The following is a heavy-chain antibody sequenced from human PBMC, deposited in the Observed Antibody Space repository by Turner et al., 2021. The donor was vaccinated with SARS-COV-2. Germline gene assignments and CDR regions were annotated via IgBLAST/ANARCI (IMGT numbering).Heavy chain of an antibody. D-gene: IGHD6-13*01. CDR2: ISAYNGNT. CDR1: GYTFTSYD. J-gene: IGHJ5*02. V-gene: IGHV1-18*01. CDR3: ARDRIAAAGTGWFDP. Sequence: QVQLVQSGAEVKKPGASVQVSCKASGYTFTSYDISWVRQATGQGLGWMGWISAYNGNTNYAQKLQGRVTMTTDTSTSTAYMELRSLRSDDTAVDYCARDRIAAAGTGWFDPWGQGTLVTVSS.